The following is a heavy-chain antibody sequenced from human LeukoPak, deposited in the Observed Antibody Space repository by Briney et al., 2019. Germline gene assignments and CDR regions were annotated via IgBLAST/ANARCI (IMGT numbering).Heavy chain of an antibody. D-gene: IGHD6-13*01. J-gene: IGHJ4*02. CDR3: AKDSIAAAGPDY. V-gene: IGHV1-69*04. CDR2: IIPILGIA. Sequence: SVKVSCRASGGTFSSYAISWVRQAPGQGLEWMGRIIPILGIANYAQKFQGRVTITADKSTSTAYMELSSLRSEDTAVYYCAKDSIAAAGPDYWGQGTLITVSS. CDR1: GGTFSSYA.